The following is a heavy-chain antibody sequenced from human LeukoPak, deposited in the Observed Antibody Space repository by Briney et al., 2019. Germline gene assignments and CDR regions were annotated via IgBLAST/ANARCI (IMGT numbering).Heavy chain of an antibody. V-gene: IGHV3-30*03. Sequence: TGGSLRLSCAASGFTFSSYAMHWVRQAPGKGLEWVAVISYDGSNEYYADSVKGRFTISRDNSKNTLYLQMNSLRAEDTAVYYCARDSSGWDYWGQGTLVTVSS. CDR3: ARDSSGWDY. J-gene: IGHJ4*02. D-gene: IGHD6-19*01. CDR2: ISYDGSNE. CDR1: GFTFSSYA.